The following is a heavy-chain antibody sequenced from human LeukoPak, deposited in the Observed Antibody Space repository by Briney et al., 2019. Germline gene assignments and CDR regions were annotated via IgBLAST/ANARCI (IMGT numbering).Heavy chain of an antibody. CDR3: VRSGDYGDYGGSSDAFDV. J-gene: IGHJ3*01. D-gene: IGHD4-17*01. CDR2: ISSNATYS. Sequence: GGSLRLSRAVSGFTFSDYSMNWVRQAPGKGLEWLSVISSNATYSHYADSMRGRFIVSRDNAKKSLYLQLSSLRVEDTAVYFCVRSGDYGDYGGSSDAFDVWGQGAMVTVSS. V-gene: IGHV3-21*01. CDR1: GFTFSDYS.